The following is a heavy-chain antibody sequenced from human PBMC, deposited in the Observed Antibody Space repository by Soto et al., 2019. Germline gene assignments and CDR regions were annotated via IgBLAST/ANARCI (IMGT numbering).Heavy chain of an antibody. Sequence: NPSETLSLTCTVSDGSISGGGYYWSWIRQHPGKGLEWIGYIYYSGSTYYNPSLKSRVTISVDTSKNQFSLKLSSVTAADTAVYYCARASSSWPEDYWGQGTLVTVSS. CDR3: ARASSSWPEDY. CDR2: IYYSGST. D-gene: IGHD6-13*01. CDR1: DGSISGGGYY. J-gene: IGHJ4*02. V-gene: IGHV4-31*03.